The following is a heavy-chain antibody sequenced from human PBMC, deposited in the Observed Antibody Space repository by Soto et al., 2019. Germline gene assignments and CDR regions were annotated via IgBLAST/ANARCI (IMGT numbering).Heavy chain of an antibody. V-gene: IGHV3-48*02. CDR3: AKPSLSYYGSGSYNT. J-gene: IGHJ5*02. CDR1: GFSFRSYS. Sequence: GGSLRLSCVSPGFSFRSYSMNWVRQAPGKGLEWVSYISSGSSYTYYGDSVKGRFTISRDNAKNSLYLQMNSLRDEDTAVYYCAKPSLSYYGSGSYNTWGQGTLVTVSS. CDR2: ISSGSSYT. D-gene: IGHD3-10*01.